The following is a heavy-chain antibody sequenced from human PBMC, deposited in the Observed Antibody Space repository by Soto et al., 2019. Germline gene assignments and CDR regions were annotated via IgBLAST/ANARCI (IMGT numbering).Heavy chain of an antibody. CDR1: GGSISSGDYY. V-gene: IGHV4-30-4*01. Sequence: QVQLQESGPGLVKPSQTLSLTCTVSGGSISSGDYYWSWIRQPPGKGLEWIGYIYYSGSTYYNPSLKSRVTISVDTSKNQFSLKLSSVTAADTAVYYCAREFPIAARYYYYGMDVWGPGTTVTVSS. D-gene: IGHD6-13*01. J-gene: IGHJ6*02. CDR3: AREFPIAARYYYYGMDV. CDR2: IYYSGST.